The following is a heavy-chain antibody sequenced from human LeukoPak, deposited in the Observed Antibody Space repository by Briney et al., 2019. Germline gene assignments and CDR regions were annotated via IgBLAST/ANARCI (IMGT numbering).Heavy chain of an antibody. Sequence: GRSLRLSCAPSGFTFADYAMHWVRQAPGKSLEWVSGISWISGVIAYADSVKGRFTISRDNAKSSLYLQMNSLRAEDTAFYYCVKVSSTTGTTDWGQGALVTVSS. D-gene: IGHD1-1*01. J-gene: IGHJ4*02. CDR1: GFTFADYA. CDR2: ISWISGVI. V-gene: IGHV3-9*01. CDR3: VKVSSTTGTTD.